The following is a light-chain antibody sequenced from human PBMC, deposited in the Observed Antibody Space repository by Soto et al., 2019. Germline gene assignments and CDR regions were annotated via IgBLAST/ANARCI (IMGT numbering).Light chain of an antibody. J-gene: IGLJ2*01. CDR2: EAT. CDR1: NNDVGGYRL. V-gene: IGLV2-23*01. CDR3: CSSARDSIVV. Sequence: QSVLDQPASVSGSPGQSITISCAGTNNDVGGYRLVSWYQQYSGKAPKLIIYEATKRPSGVSDRFSGSESGNPAMLTLSGLQAEDEADYFCCSSARDSIVVFGRGTKVTVL.